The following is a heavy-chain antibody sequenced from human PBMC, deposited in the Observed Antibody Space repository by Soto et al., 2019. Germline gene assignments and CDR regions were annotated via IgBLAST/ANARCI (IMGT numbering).Heavy chain of an antibody. D-gene: IGHD3-10*01. V-gene: IGHV3-23*01. J-gene: IGHJ4*02. CDR1: GFTFSSYA. Sequence: HPGGSLRLSCAASGFTFSSYAMRWVRQAPGKGLEWVSAISGSGGSTYYADSVKGRFTISRDNSKNTRYLQMNSLRAEDTAVYYCAKEGLLWFGELLGDSDWGQGTLVTVSS. CDR3: AKEGLLWFGELLGDSD. CDR2: ISGSGGST.